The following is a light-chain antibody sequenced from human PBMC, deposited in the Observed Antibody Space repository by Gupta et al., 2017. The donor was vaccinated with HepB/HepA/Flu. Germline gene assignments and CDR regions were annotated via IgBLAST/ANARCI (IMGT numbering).Light chain of an antibody. Sequence: DFVMTQSPDSLAVSLGERATINCKSSPSVLYSSNNKNYLAWYQQKPGQPPKLLIYWASTRASGVPDRFSGSGSGTDFTLTISSLQAEDVAVYYCQQYYTTPVTFGGETKVEIK. CDR2: WAS. CDR3: QQYYTTPVT. V-gene: IGKV4-1*01. CDR1: PSVLYSSNNKNY. J-gene: IGKJ4*01.